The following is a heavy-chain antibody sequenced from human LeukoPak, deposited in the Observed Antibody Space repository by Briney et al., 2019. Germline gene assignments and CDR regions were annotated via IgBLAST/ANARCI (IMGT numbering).Heavy chain of an antibody. J-gene: IGHJ4*02. Sequence: PGESLRLSCAASGFTFSSYAMHWVRQAPGKGLEYVSAISSNGGSTYYADSVKGRFTISRDNSKNTLYLQMSSLRAEDTAVYYCVKGRITMVRGVFDYWGQGTLVTVSS. D-gene: IGHD3-10*01. CDR2: ISSNGGST. V-gene: IGHV3-64D*09. CDR3: VKGRITMVRGVFDY. CDR1: GFTFSSYA.